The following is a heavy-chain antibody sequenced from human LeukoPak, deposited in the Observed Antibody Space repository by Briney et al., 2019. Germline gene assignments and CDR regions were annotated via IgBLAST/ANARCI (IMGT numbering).Heavy chain of an antibody. Sequence: SETLSLTCAVYGGSFSGYYWSWIRQPPGKGLEWIGEINHSGSTKYNPSPKNRVTISLDTSKDKFSLKLSLVTAADTAVYYCARVSVGYSYGLKNRRNFTFDYWGPGTLVTVSS. CDR1: GGSFSGYY. V-gene: IGHV4-34*01. J-gene: IGHJ4*02. D-gene: IGHD5-18*01. CDR2: INHSGST. CDR3: ARVSVGYSYGLKNRRNFTFDY.